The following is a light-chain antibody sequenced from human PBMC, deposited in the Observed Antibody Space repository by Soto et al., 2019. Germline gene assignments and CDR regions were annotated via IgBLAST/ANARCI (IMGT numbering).Light chain of an antibody. CDR3: QQANSFPPEYT. CDR2: AAS. CDR1: QGISSW. J-gene: IGKJ2*01. V-gene: IGKV1-12*01. Sequence: DIQMTQSPSSVSASVGDRVTITCRASQGISSWLAWYQQKPGKAPKLLSYAASSLQSGVPPRFSGSGYGTDFTLTISILKPEDVATADCQQANSFPPEYTFGQGTKLEIK.